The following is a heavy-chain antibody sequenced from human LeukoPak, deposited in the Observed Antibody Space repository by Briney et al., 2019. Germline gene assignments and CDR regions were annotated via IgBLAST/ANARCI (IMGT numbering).Heavy chain of an antibody. CDR2: IYYSGST. CDR3: ARDSGWSDSRGYAFDI. J-gene: IGHJ3*02. D-gene: IGHD6-19*01. CDR1: GGSISSYY. Sequence: SETLSLTCTVSGGSISSYYWSWIRQPPGKGLEWIGYIYYSGSTNYNPSLKGRVTISVDTSKNQFSLKLSSVTAADTAVYYCARDSGWSDSRGYAFDIWGQRTKFSASS. V-gene: IGHV4-59*01.